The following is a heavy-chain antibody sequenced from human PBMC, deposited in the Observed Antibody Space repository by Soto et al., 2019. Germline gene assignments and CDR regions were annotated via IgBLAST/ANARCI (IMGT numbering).Heavy chain of an antibody. Sequence: ASVKVSCKASGGTFSSYAISWVRQAPGQGLEWMGGIIPIFGTANYAQKFQGRVTITADESTSTAYMELSSLRSEDTAVYYCARDLRAGYCSGGSCYLGMDVWGQGTTVTVSS. V-gene: IGHV1-69*13. D-gene: IGHD2-15*01. CDR2: IIPIFGTA. CDR1: GGTFSSYA. J-gene: IGHJ6*02. CDR3: ARDLRAGYCSGGSCYLGMDV.